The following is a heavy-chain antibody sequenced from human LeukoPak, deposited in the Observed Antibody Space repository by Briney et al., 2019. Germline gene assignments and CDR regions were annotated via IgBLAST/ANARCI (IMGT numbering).Heavy chain of an antibody. CDR3: AKDVSSCGGDCPDS. Sequence: GGSLRLSCVASGFTFTTYPMSWVRQAPGKGLEWVSGISVSGGSTYYADSVKGRFTISRDNSKNKVYLQMNSLRAEETAIYYCAKDVSSCGGDCPDSWGQGTLVTVSS. V-gene: IGHV3-23*01. J-gene: IGHJ4*02. CDR2: ISVSGGST. D-gene: IGHD2-21*02. CDR1: GFTFTTYP.